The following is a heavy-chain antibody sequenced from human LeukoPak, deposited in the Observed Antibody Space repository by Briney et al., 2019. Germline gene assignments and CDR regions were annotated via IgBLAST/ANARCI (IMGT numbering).Heavy chain of an antibody. CDR2: MNPNSGNT. Sequence: ASVKVSCKASGYTFTSYDINWVRQATGQGLEWMGWMNPNSGNTGYAQKFQGRVTMTRNTSISTAYMELSSLRSEDTAVYYCARKLTENSYYYYYYMDVWGKGTTVTASS. CDR1: GYTFTSYD. CDR3: ARKLTENSYYYYYYMDV. J-gene: IGHJ6*03. D-gene: IGHD4/OR15-4a*01. V-gene: IGHV1-8*01.